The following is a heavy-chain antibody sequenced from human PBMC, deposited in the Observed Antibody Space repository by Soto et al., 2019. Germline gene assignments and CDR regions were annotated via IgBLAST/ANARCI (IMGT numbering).Heavy chain of an antibody. CDR3: ARSLWFGELH. Sequence: QIPLKESGPTLVKPPQTLTLTCSFSGFSRSTTGVGVGWIRQSPGKALEWLAIIYWDNDKRYSPSPKGRVTITKDTSKTPVVLTVSKRDPVDTGTYYCARSLWFGELHWGQGALVSVSS. J-gene: IGHJ4*02. CDR1: GFSRSTTGVG. CDR2: IYWDNDK. V-gene: IGHV2-5*02. D-gene: IGHD3-10*01.